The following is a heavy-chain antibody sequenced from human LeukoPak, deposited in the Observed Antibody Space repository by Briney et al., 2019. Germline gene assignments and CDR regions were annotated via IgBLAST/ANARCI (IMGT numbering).Heavy chain of an antibody. V-gene: IGHV4-39*01. CDR2: IYYSGNT. CDR3: ARGRVAAAGTSTGPYYFDY. Sequence: SETLSLTCTVSGGSISSSSYYWGWIRQPPGKGLEWIGSIYYSGNTYYNPSLKSRVTTSVDTSKNQYSLKLSSVTAADTAVYYCARGRVAAAGTSTGPYYFDYWGRGTLVTVSS. CDR1: GGSISSSSYY. D-gene: IGHD6-13*01. J-gene: IGHJ4*02.